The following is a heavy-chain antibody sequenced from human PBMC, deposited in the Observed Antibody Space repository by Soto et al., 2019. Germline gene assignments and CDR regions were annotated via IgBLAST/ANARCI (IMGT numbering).Heavy chain of an antibody. CDR2: GLRPDYT. CDR1: GGSISSSSYY. Sequence: ETLSLTCTVSGGSISSSSYYWGWIRQPPGKGLEWIAYGLRPDYTGYNPSLRNRVTISSDTSKNQFSLRLISVTAADTAVYYCVAGPDRAKSAYWGQGTLVTVSS. J-gene: IGHJ4*01. CDR3: VAGPDRAKSAY. V-gene: IGHV4-61*05.